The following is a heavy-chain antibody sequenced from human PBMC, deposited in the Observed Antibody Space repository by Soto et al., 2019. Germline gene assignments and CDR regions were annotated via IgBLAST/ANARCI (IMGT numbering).Heavy chain of an antibody. CDR3: ARESSVGATTPFDY. V-gene: IGHV3-53*01. CDR2: IYSGGST. CDR1: GFTVSSNY. J-gene: IGHJ4*02. D-gene: IGHD1-26*01. Sequence: GGSLRLSCAAPGFTVSSNYMSWVRQAPGKGLEWVSVIYSGGSTYYADSVKGRFTISRDNYKNTLHLQMNSLRAEDTAVYCCARESSVGATTPFDYWGQGTLVTVSS.